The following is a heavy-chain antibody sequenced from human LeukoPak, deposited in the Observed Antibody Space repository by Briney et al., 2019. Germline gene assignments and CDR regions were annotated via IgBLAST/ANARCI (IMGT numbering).Heavy chain of an antibody. Sequence: PGGSLRLSCAASGFTFSNYAMSWVRQAPGKGLEWVSSISGSGTYYADSAKGRFTISRDNSKNTLYLQMNTLRADDTAIYYCAKNFYGDYNFFFDYWGQGTLVTVSS. CDR2: ISGSGT. D-gene: IGHD4-17*01. J-gene: IGHJ4*02. CDR1: GFTFSNYA. CDR3: AKNFYGDYNFFFDY. V-gene: IGHV3-23*01.